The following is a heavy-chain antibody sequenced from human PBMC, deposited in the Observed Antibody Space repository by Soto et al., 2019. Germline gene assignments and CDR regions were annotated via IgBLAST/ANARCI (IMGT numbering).Heavy chain of an antibody. D-gene: IGHD6-19*01. Sequence: GGSLRLSCAASGFTFSSYAMHWVRQAPGKGLEWVAVISYDESDKYYADSLKGRFTISRDNSKNTLYLQMNSLRGEDTAVYYCARDLSVAGPDYWGQGTQVTVSS. CDR2: ISYDESDK. CDR3: ARDLSVAGPDY. J-gene: IGHJ4*02. V-gene: IGHV3-30*03. CDR1: GFTFSSYA.